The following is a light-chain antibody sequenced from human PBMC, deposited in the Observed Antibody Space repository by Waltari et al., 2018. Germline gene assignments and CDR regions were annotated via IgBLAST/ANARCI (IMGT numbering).Light chain of an antibody. Sequence: QSALTQPPSASGSPGQSVAISCTGTSSDVGGYNYVSWYQQHPGQAPKLMIYEVTKRPSGAPDRFSGSKSGNTASLTVSGLQAEDEADYYCSSYAGSNTWVFGGGTKLTVL. CDR1: SSDVGGYNY. CDR2: EVT. CDR3: SSYAGSNTWV. V-gene: IGLV2-8*01. J-gene: IGLJ3*02.